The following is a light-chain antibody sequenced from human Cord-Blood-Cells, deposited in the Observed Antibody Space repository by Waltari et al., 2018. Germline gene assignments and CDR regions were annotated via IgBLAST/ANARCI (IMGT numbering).Light chain of an antibody. Sequence: DIQMTRSPSSLSASVGDRVTIPCRASQSICSYLNWYQQKPGQAPKLLIYAASSLQSGVPSRFSGSGSGTDFTLTISSLQPEDFATYYCQQSYSTPWTVGQGTKVEIK. J-gene: IGKJ1*01. CDR1: QSICSY. CDR3: QQSYSTPWT. V-gene: IGKV1-39*01. CDR2: AAS.